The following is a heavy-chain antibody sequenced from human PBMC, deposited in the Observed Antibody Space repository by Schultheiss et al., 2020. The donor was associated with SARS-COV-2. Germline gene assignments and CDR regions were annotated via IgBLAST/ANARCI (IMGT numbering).Heavy chain of an antibody. CDR1: GFTFSDHY. Sequence: GGSLRLSCAASGFTFSDHYMTWIRQAPGKGLEWVSYISGSGGTIYYADSLRGRFTISRDNAKNSLYLQMNSLRAEDTAVYYCARAQPPIMVQGVITHYYYYGMDVWGQGTTVTVSS. J-gene: IGHJ6*02. CDR3: ARAQPPIMVQGVITHYYYYGMDV. V-gene: IGHV3-11*04. CDR2: ISGSGGTI. D-gene: IGHD3-10*01.